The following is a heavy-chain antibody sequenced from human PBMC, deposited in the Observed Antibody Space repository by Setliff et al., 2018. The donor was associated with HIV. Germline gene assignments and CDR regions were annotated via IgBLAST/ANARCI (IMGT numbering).Heavy chain of an antibody. J-gene: IGHJ1*01. V-gene: IGHV1-18*01. Sequence: ASVKVSCKPSGYTLNSYRLSRVRQDPGQGLXXXXWISGYNVCHTKYAQKFQGRLTVTTDTSTNTTYMDLRSLTSDDTAVYSCASASYYHEPSVNYGPAXFQHWGQGTLVTVSS. CDR3: ASASYYHEPSVNYGPAXFQH. CDR2: ISGYNVCHT. CDR1: GYTLNSYR. D-gene: IGHD3-22*01.